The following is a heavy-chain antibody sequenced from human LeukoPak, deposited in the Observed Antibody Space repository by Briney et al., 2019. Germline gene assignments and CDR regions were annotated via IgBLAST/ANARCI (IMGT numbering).Heavy chain of an antibody. CDR1: GGTFSSYA. D-gene: IGHD3-22*01. CDR3: ARGLNYYDSSGYEKWFDP. V-gene: IGHV1-69*04. Sequence: ASVKVSCKASGGTFSSYAISWVRQAPGQGLEWMGRIIPILGIANYAQKFQGRVTITADKSTSTAYMELSGLRSEDTAVYYCARGLNYYDSSGYEKWFDPWGQGTLVTVSS. CDR2: IIPILGIA. J-gene: IGHJ5*02.